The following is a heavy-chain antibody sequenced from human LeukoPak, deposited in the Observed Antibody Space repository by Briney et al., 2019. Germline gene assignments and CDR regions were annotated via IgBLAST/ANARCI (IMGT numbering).Heavy chain of an antibody. CDR2: INSDGGST. J-gene: IGHJ6*03. Sequence: GGSLRLFCAASGFTFSSYWMHWVRQAPGKGLVWVSRINSDGGSTSYADSVKGRFTISRDNAKNTLYLQMNSLRAEDTAVYYCASNYYYDSSGYYLAADYHYYYMDVWGKGTTVTVSS. CDR1: GFTFSSYW. V-gene: IGHV3-74*01. CDR3: ASNYYYDSSGYYLAADYHYYYMDV. D-gene: IGHD3-22*01.